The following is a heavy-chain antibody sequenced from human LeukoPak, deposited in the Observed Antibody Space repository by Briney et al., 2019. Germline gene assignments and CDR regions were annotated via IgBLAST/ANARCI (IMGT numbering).Heavy chain of an antibody. CDR2: IYYSGST. Sequence: PSETLSLTCTVSGGSISSYYWSWIRQPPGKGLEWIRYIYYSGSTNYNPSLKSRVTISVDTSKNQFSLKLSSVTAADTAVYYCARGIGYCSSTSCYHGNWFDPWGQGTLVTVSS. CDR3: ARGIGYCSSTSCYHGNWFDP. V-gene: IGHV4-59*01. D-gene: IGHD2-2*01. J-gene: IGHJ5*02. CDR1: GGSISSYY.